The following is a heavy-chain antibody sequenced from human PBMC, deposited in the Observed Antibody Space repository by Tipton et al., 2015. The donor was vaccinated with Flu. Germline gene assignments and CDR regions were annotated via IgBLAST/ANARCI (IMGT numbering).Heavy chain of an antibody. J-gene: IGHJ4*02. CDR1: GDSIRSDYF. D-gene: IGHD2-2*01. CDR2: IHRSGST. V-gene: IGHV4-38-2*02. Sequence: TLSLTCAVSGDSIRSDYFWGWIRQPPGKGLEWIATIHRSGSTKYNPSLKSRVTVSVDPSMSQFSLRLTSVTAADTAVYYCARDPSLGMPDSFDYWGQGILVTASS. CDR3: ARDPSLGMPDSFDY.